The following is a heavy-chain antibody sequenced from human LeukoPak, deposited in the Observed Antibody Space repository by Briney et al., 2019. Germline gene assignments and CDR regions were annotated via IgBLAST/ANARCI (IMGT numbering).Heavy chain of an antibody. CDR3: ASRRGSSFDY. CDR1: GFTFSTYG. J-gene: IGHJ4*02. D-gene: IGHD1-26*01. CDR2: ISSSSDSI. Sequence: GGSLRLSCAASGFTFSTYGMTWVRQAPGKGLEWISYISSSSDSIKYADSVKGRFTISTDTSENTLILQMNSLRADDSAVYYCASRRGSSFDYWGRGTLVTVSS. V-gene: IGHV3-48*01.